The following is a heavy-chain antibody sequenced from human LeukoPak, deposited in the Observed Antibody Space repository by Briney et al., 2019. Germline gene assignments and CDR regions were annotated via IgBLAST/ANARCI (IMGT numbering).Heavy chain of an antibody. V-gene: IGHV1-2*06. CDR3: ARVVRGVVVVVAARDAFDI. CDR1: GYTFTGYY. Sequence: GASVKVSCKASGYTFTGYYMHWVRQAPGQGLEWMERINPNSGGTNYAQKFQGRVTMTRDTSISTAYMELSRLRSDDTAVYYCARVVRGVVVVVAARDAFDIWGQGTMVTVSS. D-gene: IGHD2-15*01. J-gene: IGHJ3*02. CDR2: INPNSGGT.